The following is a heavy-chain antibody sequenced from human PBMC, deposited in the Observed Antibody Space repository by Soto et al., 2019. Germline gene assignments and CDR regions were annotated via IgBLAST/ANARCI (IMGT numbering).Heavy chain of an antibody. J-gene: IGHJ4*02. D-gene: IGHD3-22*01. Sequence: GGSLRLSCAASGFTFSTYAMSWVRQAPGKGLEWFSAISGSVVSTYYADSVKGRFTISRDNAKNTMYLQMNNLRSEDTAVYYCSKSPGMYYYDSSGYYHYDYWGQGTLVTVSS. CDR3: SKSPGMYYYDSSGYYHYDY. V-gene: IGHV3-23*01. CDR1: GFTFSTYA. CDR2: ISGSVVST.